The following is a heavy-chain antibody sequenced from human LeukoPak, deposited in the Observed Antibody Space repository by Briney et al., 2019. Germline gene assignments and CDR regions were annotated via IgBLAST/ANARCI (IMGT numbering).Heavy chain of an antibody. CDR1: SGSFSGYY. V-gene: IGHV4-34*01. CDR3: ARQTGSGLFILP. J-gene: IGHJ4*02. D-gene: IGHD3/OR15-3a*01. CDR2: INQSGGT. Sequence: SETLSLTCAVYSGSFSGYYWSWIRQPPGKGLEWIGEINQSGGTNYNPSLKSRVTISVDTSKNQFSLKLTSVTAADTAVYYCARQTGSGLFILPGGQGTLVTVSS.